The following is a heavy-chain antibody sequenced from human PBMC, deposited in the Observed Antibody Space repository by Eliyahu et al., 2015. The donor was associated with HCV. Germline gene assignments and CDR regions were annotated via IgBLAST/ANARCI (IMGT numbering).Heavy chain of an antibody. D-gene: IGHD4-17*01. CDR1: GFTFTYFA. CDR3: ARDYGDPSGYFDL. J-gene: IGHJ4*02. Sequence: QVQLVESGGGVVQPGRSLRLSCAASGFTFTYFAMHWVRQAPGKGLVWVALISSDGAIKNYADSVRGRITISRDNSKNTLYLQVNSLSPEDTALYLCARDYGDPSGYFDLWGQGTLVTVSS. V-gene: IGHV3-30-3*01. CDR2: ISSDGAIK.